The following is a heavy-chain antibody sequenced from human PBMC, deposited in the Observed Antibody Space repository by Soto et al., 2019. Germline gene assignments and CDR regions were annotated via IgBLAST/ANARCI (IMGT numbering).Heavy chain of an antibody. D-gene: IGHD3-3*01. V-gene: IGHV5-51*01. CDR1: GYKVSTLHNFTSYW. Sequence: GEPIKISCMGSGYKVSTLHNFTSYWIAWVRQMPGEGLEWMGIIYPGDSDTRYSPSFQGQVTISADKSINSVYLQWSSLKASDTATYYCARLGFNYDFLSGYYNVHHYYGIDVWGQGTTVTVSS. CDR2: IYPGDSDT. CDR3: ARLGFNYDFLSGYYNVHHYYGIDV. J-gene: IGHJ6*02.